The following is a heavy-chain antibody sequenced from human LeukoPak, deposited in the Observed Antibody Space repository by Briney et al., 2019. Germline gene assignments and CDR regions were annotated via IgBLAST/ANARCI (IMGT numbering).Heavy chain of an antibody. CDR1: GGSFSDYY. CDR3: ARGGYYDPNDAFDI. D-gene: IGHD3-22*01. CDR2: INHSGST. J-gene: IGHJ3*02. V-gene: IGHV4-34*01. Sequence: SETLSLTCAVYGGSFSDYYWTWIRQPPGKGLEWIGEINHSGSTNYNPSLKSRVTISVHTSKNQFSLKLSSVTAADTAVYYCARGGYYDPNDAFDIWGQGTMVTVSS.